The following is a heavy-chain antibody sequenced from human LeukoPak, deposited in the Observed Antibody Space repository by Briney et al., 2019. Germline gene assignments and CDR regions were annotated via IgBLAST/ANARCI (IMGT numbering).Heavy chain of an antibody. CDR2: ISSSSRYI. V-gene: IGHV3-21*01. D-gene: IGHD6-19*01. CDR1: GFTFSNAW. Sequence: GGSLRLSCAASGFTFSNAWMSWVRQAPGKGLEWVSSISSSSRYIYYADSVKGPFTTSRDNATNSLYLQMSSLKAEDTAVYYCARDVQGNSGWYRAFDYWGQGTLVTVSS. J-gene: IGHJ4*02. CDR3: ARDVQGNSGWYRAFDY.